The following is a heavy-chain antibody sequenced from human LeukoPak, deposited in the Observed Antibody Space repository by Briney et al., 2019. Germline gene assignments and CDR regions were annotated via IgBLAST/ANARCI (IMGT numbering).Heavy chain of an antibody. CDR1: RFTFSSYS. V-gene: IGHV3-21*01. J-gene: IGHJ4*02. CDR2: ISSSGSYI. D-gene: IGHD3-10*01. Sequence: GGSLRLSCAASRFTFSSYSMNWVRQAPGKGLEWVSSISSSGSYIYYADSVKGRFTISRDNAKNSLYLQMNGLRAEDTAVYYCARTTAAGKGPYFDYWGQGTLVTVSS. CDR3: ARTTAAGKGPYFDY.